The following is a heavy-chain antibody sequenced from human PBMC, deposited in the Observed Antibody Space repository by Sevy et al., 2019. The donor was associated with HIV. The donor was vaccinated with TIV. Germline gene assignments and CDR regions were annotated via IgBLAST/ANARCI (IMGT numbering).Heavy chain of an antibody. Sequence: GGSLRLSCVASGFTLSSYSMNWVRQAPGKGLEWVSYISSSSSTIYYADSVKGRFTISRDNAKNSLYLQMNSLRDEDTAVYYCARGGLTLSFGDDYWGRRTLVTVSS. V-gene: IGHV3-48*02. CDR3: ARGGLTLSFGDDY. D-gene: IGHD2-2*01. J-gene: IGHJ4*02. CDR1: GFTLSSYS. CDR2: ISSSSSTI.